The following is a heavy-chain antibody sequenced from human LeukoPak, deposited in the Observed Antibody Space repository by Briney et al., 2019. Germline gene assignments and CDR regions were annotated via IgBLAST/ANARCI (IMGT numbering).Heavy chain of an antibody. CDR2: IDRDGIT. D-gene: IGHD4-17*01. CDR1: GFTFSTYW. J-gene: IGHJ4*02. CDR3: ASGGPVTTYDFDY. Sequence: GGSLRLSCAASGFTFSTYWMHWVRQAPGKGLVWVSRIDRDGITTYADSVKGRFTISRDNAKNTLYLQMNSLRAEDTAVYYCASGGPVTTYDFDYWGQGTLVTVSS. V-gene: IGHV3-74*01.